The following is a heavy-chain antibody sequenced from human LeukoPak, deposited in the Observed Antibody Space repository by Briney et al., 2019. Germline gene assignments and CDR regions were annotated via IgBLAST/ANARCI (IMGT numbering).Heavy chain of an antibody. D-gene: IGHD3-3*01. CDR1: GYSFTSYW. J-gene: IGHJ6*02. CDR3: ARQNKPWSGYYYYYYGMDV. Sequence: GESLKISCKGSGYSFTSYWIGWVRQMPGKGLEWMGIIYPGDSDTRYSPSFQGQVTISADKSISTAYLQWSSLKASDTAMYYCARQNKPWSGYYYYYYGMDVWGQGTTVTVSS. CDR2: IYPGDSDT. V-gene: IGHV5-51*01.